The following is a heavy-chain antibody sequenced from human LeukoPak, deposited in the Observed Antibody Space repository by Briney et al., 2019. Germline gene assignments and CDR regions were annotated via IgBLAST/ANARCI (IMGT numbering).Heavy chain of an antibody. CDR3: ASLWSWWGDI. J-gene: IGHJ3*02. Sequence: PGGSLGLSCAASGFTFSSYSMNWVRQAPGKGLEWVSYISSRSRTIYYADSVKGRFTISRDNAKNSLYLQMNSLRAEDTAVYYCASLWSWWGDIWGQGTMVTVSS. D-gene: IGHD2-15*01. CDR2: ISSRSRTI. CDR1: GFTFSSYS. V-gene: IGHV3-48*04.